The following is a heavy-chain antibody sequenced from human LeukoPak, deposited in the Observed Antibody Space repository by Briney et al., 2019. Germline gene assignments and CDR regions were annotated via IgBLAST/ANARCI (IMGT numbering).Heavy chain of an antibody. V-gene: IGHV4-4*07. CDR1: GGSISSYY. J-gene: IGHJ5*02. CDR2: IYTSGST. CDR3: ARDRSWDYNWSWNWFDP. Sequence: ASETLSLTCTVSGGSISSYYWSWIRQPAGKGLEWIGRIYTSGSTNYNPSLKSRVTISVDKSKNQFSLKLSSVTAADTAVYYCARDRSWDYNWSWNWFDPWGQGTLVTVSS. D-gene: IGHD1-20*01.